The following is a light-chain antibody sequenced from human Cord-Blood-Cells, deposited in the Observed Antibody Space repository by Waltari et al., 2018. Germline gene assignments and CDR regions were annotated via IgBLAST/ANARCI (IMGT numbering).Light chain of an antibody. CDR3: QQLNSYPIT. V-gene: IGKV1-9*01. Sequence: DIQLTQSPSFLSASVGDRVTITCRASQGISSYLAWYQQKPGKAPKLLIYAASTLQSGVPSRFSGSGYGTEFTLTISSLQPEDFATYYCQQLNSYPITFGQ. CDR2: AAS. CDR1: QGISSY. J-gene: IGKJ5*01.